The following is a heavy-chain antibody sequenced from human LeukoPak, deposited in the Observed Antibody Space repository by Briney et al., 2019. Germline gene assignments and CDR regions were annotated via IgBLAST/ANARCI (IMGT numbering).Heavy chain of an antibody. V-gene: IGHV4-59*01. D-gene: IGHD3-22*01. CDR2: IYYSGST. CDR3: ARGADSSGYYSILYFDY. CDR1: GGSISSYY. Sequence: SETLSLTCTVSGGSISSYYWNWIRQPPGKRLEWIGYIYYSGSTNYNPSLKSRVTISVDTSKNQFSLKLSSVTAADTAVYYCARGADSSGYYSILYFDYWGQGTLVTVSS. J-gene: IGHJ4*02.